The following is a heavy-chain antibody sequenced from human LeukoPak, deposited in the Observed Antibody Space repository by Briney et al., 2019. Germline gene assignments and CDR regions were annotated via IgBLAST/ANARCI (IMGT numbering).Heavy chain of an antibody. CDR1: GFTFSSYW. CDR2: IKQNGSEK. D-gene: IGHD2-15*01. J-gene: IGHJ4*02. V-gene: IGHV3-7*01. CDR3: ARDKVVGPNHFDY. Sequence: HPGGSLRLSCAASGFTFSSYWMSWVRQAPGKGLEWVANIKQNGSEKYYVDSVKGRFTISRDNAKNSLYLQMSSLRAEDTAVYYCARDKVVGPNHFDYWGQGTLVTVSS.